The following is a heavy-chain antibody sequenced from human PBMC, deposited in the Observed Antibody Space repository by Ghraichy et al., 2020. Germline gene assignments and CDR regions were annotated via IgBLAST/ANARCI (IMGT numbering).Heavy chain of an antibody. CDR1: GFNFRDYY. Sequence: LNISCAASGFNFRDYYMSWIRQAPGKGLEWVALISRNGRDRNYADSVRGRFTISRDNAKSALFLQVNTLRAEDTAVYYCVREGQELGKSGFDLWGQGTPVTVSS. CDR3: VREGQELGKSGFDL. D-gene: IGHD1-7*01. J-gene: IGHJ5*02. V-gene: IGHV3-11*06. CDR2: ISRNGRDR.